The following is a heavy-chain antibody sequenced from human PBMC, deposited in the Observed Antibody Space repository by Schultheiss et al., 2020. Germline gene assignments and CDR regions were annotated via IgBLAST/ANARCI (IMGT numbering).Heavy chain of an antibody. V-gene: IGHV1-69*06. J-gene: IGHJ5*02. CDR2: IIPIFGTA. D-gene: IGHD5-18*01. Sequence: SVKVSCKASGGTFSSYAISWVRQAPGQGLEWMGGIIPIFGTANYAQKFQGRVTITADKSTSTAYMELSSLRSEDTAVYYCARGGVQLDWWFDTWGQGTLVTVSS. CDR1: GGTFSSYA. CDR3: ARGGVQLDWWFDT.